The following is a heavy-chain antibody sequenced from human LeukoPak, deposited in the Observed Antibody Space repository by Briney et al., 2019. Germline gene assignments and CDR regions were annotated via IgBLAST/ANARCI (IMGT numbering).Heavy chain of an antibody. D-gene: IGHD2-2*03. CDR2: INPDSGGT. CDR1: GYTFTGYY. CDR3: ARDGSLDY. J-gene: IGHJ4*02. V-gene: IGHV1-2*02. Sequence: AASVKVSCKASGYTFTGYYMHWLRQAPGQGLEWMGWINPDSGGTNYAQKFQGRVTMTRDTSISTAYMDLSRLRSDDTAVYFCARDGSLDYWGQGTLVTVSP.